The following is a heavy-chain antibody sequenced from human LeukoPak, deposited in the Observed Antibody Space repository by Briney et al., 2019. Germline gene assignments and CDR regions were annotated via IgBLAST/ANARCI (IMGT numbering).Heavy chain of an antibody. D-gene: IGHD5-24*01. CDR3: ARRGRDAYNYDAFDI. V-gene: IGHV5-51*01. CDR2: IYPGDSDT. J-gene: IGHJ3*02. CDR1: GYTFTSYW. Sequence: GESLKISCKGSGYTFTSYWIGWVRQMPGKGLEWMGIIYPGDSDTRYSPSFQGQVTISADKPISTAYLQWSSLKASDTAIYYCARRGRDAYNYDAFDIWGQGTMVTVSS.